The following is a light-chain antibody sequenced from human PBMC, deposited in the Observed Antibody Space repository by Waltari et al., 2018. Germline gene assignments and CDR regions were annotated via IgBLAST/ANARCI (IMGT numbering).Light chain of an antibody. CDR1: SSDVDGYNY. J-gene: IGLJ2*01. CDR2: EVT. CDR3: TSYISSSIVI. V-gene: IGLV2-14*01. Sequence: QSALTQPASLSGSPGQSITISCTGASSDVDGYNYVSWYQHHPGKAPKLMFYEVTNRPSGVSNRFSGSRSGNTASLTISGLQAEDEADYYCTSYISSSIVIFGGGTKLTVL.